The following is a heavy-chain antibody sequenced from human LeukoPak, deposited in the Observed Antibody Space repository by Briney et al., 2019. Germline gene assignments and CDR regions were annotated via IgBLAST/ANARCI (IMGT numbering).Heavy chain of an antibody. CDR1: GFTFSYVW. Sequence: GGSLRLSCAASGFTFSYVWTSWVRHAPGKGLEWVGRIKSRTDGGTTDYAETVKGRFTISRDDSKNTVDLQMNSLKTEDTAVYYCTRYNPRDAFAFWGEGKMVTVSS. D-gene: IGHD5-12*01. CDR3: TRYNPRDAFAF. CDR2: IKSRTDGGTT. V-gene: IGHV3-15*01. J-gene: IGHJ3*01.